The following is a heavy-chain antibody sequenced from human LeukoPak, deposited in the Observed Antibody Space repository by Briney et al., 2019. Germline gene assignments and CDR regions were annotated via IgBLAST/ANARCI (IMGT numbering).Heavy chain of an antibody. J-gene: IGHJ4*02. V-gene: IGHV5-51*01. D-gene: IGHD7-27*01. CDR3: ATGVWGYFDY. CDR1: GYSFTSHW. Sequence: GESLKISCTTAGYSFTSHWIGWVRQMPGKGLEWMGIIYPGDSDTRYSPSFQGQVTISADKSIATAYLQWSSLKASDTAIYYCATGVWGYFDYWGQGILVTVSS. CDR2: IYPGDSDT.